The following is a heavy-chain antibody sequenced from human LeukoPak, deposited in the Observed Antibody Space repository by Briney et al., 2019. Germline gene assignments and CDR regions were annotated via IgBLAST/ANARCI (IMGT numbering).Heavy chain of an antibody. J-gene: IGHJ4*02. CDR1: GFTFSSYA. D-gene: IGHD3-10*01. Sequence: GGSLRLSCAASGFTFSSYAMSWVRQAPGKGLEWVSAISGSGGSTYYADSVKGRFTISRDNSKNTLYLQMNSLKTEDTAVYYCTTGYGSGSYSSLDWGQGTLVTVSS. CDR2: ISGSGGST. CDR3: TTGYGSGSYSSLD. V-gene: IGHV3-23*01.